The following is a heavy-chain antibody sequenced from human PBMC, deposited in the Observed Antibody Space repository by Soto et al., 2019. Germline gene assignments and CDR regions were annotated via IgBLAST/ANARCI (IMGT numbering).Heavy chain of an antibody. CDR3: ALPGYYYDSSGPLFDY. CDR2: IIPIFGTA. Sequence: SVKVSCKASGGTFSIYAISWVRQAPVQGLEWMGGIIPIFGTANYAQKFQGRVTITADESTSTAYMELSSLRSEDTAVYYCALPGYYYDSSGPLFDYWGQGTLVTVSS. J-gene: IGHJ4*02. V-gene: IGHV1-69*13. CDR1: GGTFSIYA. D-gene: IGHD3-22*01.